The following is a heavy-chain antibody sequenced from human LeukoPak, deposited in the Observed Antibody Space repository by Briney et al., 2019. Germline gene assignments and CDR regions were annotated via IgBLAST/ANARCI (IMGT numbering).Heavy chain of an antibody. V-gene: IGHV3-30*18. J-gene: IGHJ4*02. D-gene: IGHD6-19*01. CDR1: GFTFSSYG. CDR2: ISYDGSNK. CDR3: AKVSTGIAVEALDY. Sequence: GRSLRLSCAASGFTFSSYGMHWVRQPPARGLDGVAVISYDGSNKYYADSVKGRFTISRDNSKNTLYLQMNSLRAEDTAVYYCAKVSTGIAVEALDYWGQGTLVTVSS.